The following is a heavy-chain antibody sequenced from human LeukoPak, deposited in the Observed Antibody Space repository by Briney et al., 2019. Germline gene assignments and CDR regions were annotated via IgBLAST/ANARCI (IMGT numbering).Heavy chain of an antibody. CDR2: IYYSGST. CDR3: ASARIVGATYNFDY. CDR1: GGSISRYY. Sequence: NPSETLSLTCSVSGGSISRYYWSWIRQPPGKGLEWIGYIYYSGSTNYNPSLKSRVTISVDTSKNQFSLKLSSVTAADTAVYYCASARIVGATYNFDYWGQGTLVTVSS. D-gene: IGHD1-26*01. V-gene: IGHV4-59*01. J-gene: IGHJ4*02.